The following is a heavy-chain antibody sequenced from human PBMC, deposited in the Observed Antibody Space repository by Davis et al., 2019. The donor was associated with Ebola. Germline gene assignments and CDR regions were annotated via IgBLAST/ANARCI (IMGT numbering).Heavy chain of an antibody. CDR1: VITFSSYA. CDR3: AKGGLWFGELLYQLRWFDP. J-gene: IGHJ5*02. Sequence: PGGSLRLSCTDSVITFSSYAMTWVRQAPGKGLEWVSAISGSGGSTYYADSVKGRFTISRDNSKNTLYLQMNSLRAEDTAVYYCAKGGLWFGELLYQLRWFDPWGQGTLVTVSS. V-gene: IGHV3-23*01. CDR2: ISGSGGST. D-gene: IGHD3-10*01.